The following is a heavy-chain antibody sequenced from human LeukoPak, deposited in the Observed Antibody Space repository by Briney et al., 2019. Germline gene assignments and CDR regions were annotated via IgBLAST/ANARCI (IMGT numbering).Heavy chain of an antibody. V-gene: IGHV4-38-2*02. J-gene: IGHJ4*02. Sequence: PSETLSLTCTVSGYSISSGYYWGWIRQPPGKGLEGIGSIYHSGSTYYNPSLKSRVTISVDTSKNQFSLKLSSVTAADTAVYYCASGVDIVAYFDYWGQGTLVTVSS. CDR2: IYHSGST. D-gene: IGHD5-12*01. CDR3: ASGVDIVAYFDY. CDR1: GYSISSGYY.